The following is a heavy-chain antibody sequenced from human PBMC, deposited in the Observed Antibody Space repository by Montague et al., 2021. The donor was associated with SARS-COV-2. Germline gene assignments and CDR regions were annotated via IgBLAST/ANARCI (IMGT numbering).Heavy chain of an antibody. J-gene: IGHJ6*02. CDR3: ATTHLRFAIDFCYYGIIVTGNFKISRDKSKNTLCVEVNGVRAGETTVYYCAKEYVWGGLDV. CDR2: ISYDGSNK. V-gene: IGHV3-30*04. Sequence: SLRLSCAASGFTFSSYAMHWVRQAPGKGLEWVAVISYDGSNKYYADSVKGRFTISRDNSKNTLYLQMNSLRAEDTAVYYCATTHLRFAIDFCYYGIIVTGNFKISRDKSKNTLCVEVNGVRAGETTVYYCAKEYVWGGLDVWGQGTTVTVSS. D-gene: IGHD2-21*01. CDR1: GFTFSSYA.